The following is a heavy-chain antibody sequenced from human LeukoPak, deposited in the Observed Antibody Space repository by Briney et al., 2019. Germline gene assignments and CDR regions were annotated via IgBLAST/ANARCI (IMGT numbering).Heavy chain of an antibody. CDR1: GGSISSYY. Sequence: SETLSLTCTVSGGSISSYYWSWIRQPPGKGLEWIGYIYYSGSTNYNPSLKSRVTISVDTSKNQFSLKLSSVTAADTAVYYCARHVGGYFDYWGQGTLVTVSS. D-gene: IGHD2-15*01. V-gene: IGHV4-59*08. J-gene: IGHJ4*02. CDR2: IYYSGST. CDR3: ARHVGGYFDY.